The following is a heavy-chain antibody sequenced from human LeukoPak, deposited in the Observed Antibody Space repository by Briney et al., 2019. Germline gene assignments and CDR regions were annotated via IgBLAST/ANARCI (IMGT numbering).Heavy chain of an antibody. CDR3: ARGLWPLDYYYYYYMDV. CDR1: GYTFTGYY. J-gene: IGHJ6*03. CDR2: INPNSGGT. D-gene: IGHD2/OR15-2a*01. V-gene: IGHV1-2*06. Sequence: GASVKVSCKASGYTFTGYYMHWVRQAPGQGLEWIGRINPNSGGTNYAQKFQGRVTMTRDTSISTAYMELSRLRSDDTAVYYCARGLWPLDYYYYYYMDVWGKGTTVTVSS.